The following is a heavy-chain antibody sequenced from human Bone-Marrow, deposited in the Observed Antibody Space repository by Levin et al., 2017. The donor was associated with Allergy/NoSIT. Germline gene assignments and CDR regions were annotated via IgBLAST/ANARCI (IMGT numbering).Heavy chain of an antibody. CDR2: ISGSGGST. D-gene: IGHD3-10*01. J-gene: IGHJ4*02. V-gene: IGHV3-23*01. CDR3: AREGLFMVRVFDY. CDR1: GFAFGFAFNNYA. Sequence: GGSLRLSCVASGFAFGFAFNNYAMSWVRQAPGKGLEWVSAISGSGGSTYYADSMKGRFTISRDNSKDTLYLQMNSLRAEDTAIYYCAREGLFMVRVFDYWGRGTLVTVSS.